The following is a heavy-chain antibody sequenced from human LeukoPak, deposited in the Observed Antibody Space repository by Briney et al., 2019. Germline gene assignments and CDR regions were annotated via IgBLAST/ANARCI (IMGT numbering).Heavy chain of an antibody. D-gene: IGHD6-13*01. CDR2: LSGSGGTT. CDR3: AKGQQLETN. CDR1: GFTFSSYA. J-gene: IGHJ4*02. V-gene: IGHV3-23*01. Sequence: GGSLRLSCAASGFTFSSYAMSWVRQAPGKGLGWVSALSGSGGTTYYADSVKGRFTISRDNSKNTLYLQMNSLRAEDTAVYYCAKGQQLETNWGQGTLVTVSS.